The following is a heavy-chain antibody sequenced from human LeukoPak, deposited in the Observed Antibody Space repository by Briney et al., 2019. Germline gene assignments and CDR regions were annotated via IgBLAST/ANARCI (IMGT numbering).Heavy chain of an antibody. CDR2: VYHSGTS. CDR1: GGSINTYY. D-gene: IGHD5-18*01. Sequence: SETLSLTCTVSGGSINTYYWSWIRQPPGKGLEWIASVYHSGTSNYNPSLRSRVTISVDTSKNQFSLKLSSVTAADTAVYYCAREMLWSNAFDIWGQGTMVTVSS. V-gene: IGHV4-59*01. J-gene: IGHJ3*02. CDR3: AREMLWSNAFDI.